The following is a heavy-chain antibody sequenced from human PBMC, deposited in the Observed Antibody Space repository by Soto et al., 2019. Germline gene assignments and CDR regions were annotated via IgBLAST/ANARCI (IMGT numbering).Heavy chain of an antibody. J-gene: IGHJ3*02. Sequence: SVKVSFNASGGTFSSYTISWVRQAPGQGLEWMGRIIPILGIANYAQKFQGRVTITADKSTSTAYMEMSSLRSEDTAVYYCARVPGAFDIWGQGTMVTVSS. CDR2: IIPILGIA. V-gene: IGHV1-69*02. CDR3: ARVPGAFDI. CDR1: GGTFSSYT.